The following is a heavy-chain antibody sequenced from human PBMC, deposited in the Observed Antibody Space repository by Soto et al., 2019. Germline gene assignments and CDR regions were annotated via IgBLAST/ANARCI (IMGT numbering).Heavy chain of an antibody. CDR3: ARDSRNYYYYMDV. CDR2: ISLSSSTI. CDR1: GFTFSSYN. Sequence: EVQLVESGGGLVQPGGSLRLSCASSGFTFSSYNMNWFRQAPGKRLEWISDISLSSSTIFYADSVKGRFTISRDNAKNSLYLQMNSLRAEDTAVYYCARDSRNYYYYMDVWGKGTTVTVSS. V-gene: IGHV3-48*01. J-gene: IGHJ6*03.